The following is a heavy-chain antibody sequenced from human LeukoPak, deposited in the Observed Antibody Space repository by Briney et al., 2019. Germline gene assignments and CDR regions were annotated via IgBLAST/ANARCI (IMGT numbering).Heavy chain of an antibody. CDR3: ARVSRSGSYYSPFDY. D-gene: IGHD3-10*01. CDR2: IYTSGST. CDR1: GGSISSYC. J-gene: IGHJ4*02. V-gene: IGHV4-4*07. Sequence: PSETLSLTCTVSGGSISSYCWSWIRQPAGKGLEWIGRIYTSGSTNYNPSLKSRVTMSVDTSKNQFSLKLSSVTAADTAVYYCARVSRSGSYYSPFDYWGQGTLVTVSS.